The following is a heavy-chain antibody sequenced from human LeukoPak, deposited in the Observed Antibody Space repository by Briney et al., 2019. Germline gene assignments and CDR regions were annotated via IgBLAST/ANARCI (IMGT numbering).Heavy chain of an antibody. Sequence: GESLKISCKASGYSFTTYWIGWVRQMPGKGLEWMGNIYPGDSDTRYSPSFQGQVTISADKSITTAYLQWSSLKASDTAMYYCARSRRAFFQDAFDIWGQGTMVTVSS. CDR1: GYSFTTYW. J-gene: IGHJ3*02. V-gene: IGHV5-51*01. CDR2: IYPGDSDT. CDR3: ARSRRAFFQDAFDI. D-gene: IGHD2/OR15-2a*01.